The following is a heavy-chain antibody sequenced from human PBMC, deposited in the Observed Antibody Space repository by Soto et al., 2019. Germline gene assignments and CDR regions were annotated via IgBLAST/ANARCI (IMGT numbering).Heavy chain of an antibody. Sequence: QVQLVESGGGVVQPGRSLRLSCAASGFTFSNYAMYWVRQAPGKGLEWVAVISYDGNNKYYADSVKGRFTISRDNSKNTLYLQMTSLRAEDPAVYYCARAGCDGGTCYTLVGLRYGMDVWGQGTTVTVSS. CDR1: GFTFSNYA. V-gene: IGHV3-30-3*01. D-gene: IGHD2-15*01. CDR3: ARAGCDGGTCYTLVGLRYGMDV. CDR2: ISYDGNNK. J-gene: IGHJ6*02.